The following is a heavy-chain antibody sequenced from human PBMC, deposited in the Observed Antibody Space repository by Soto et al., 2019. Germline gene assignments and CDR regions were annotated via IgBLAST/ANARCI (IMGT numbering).Heavy chain of an antibody. CDR2: ISGSGGST. CDR3: AKELTRLPAQYYYYGMDV. CDR1: GFTFSSYA. Sequence: EVQLLESGGGLVQPGGSLRLSCAASGFTFSSYAMSWVRQAPGKGLEWVSAISGSGGSTYYADSVKGRFTISRDNSKNTLYLQMTSLRAEDTAVYYCAKELTRLPAQYYYYGMDVWGQGTTVTVSS. V-gene: IGHV3-23*01. J-gene: IGHJ6*02. D-gene: IGHD3-9*01.